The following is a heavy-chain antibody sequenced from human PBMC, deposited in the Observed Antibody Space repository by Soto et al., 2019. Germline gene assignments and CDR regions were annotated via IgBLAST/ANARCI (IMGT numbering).Heavy chain of an antibody. V-gene: IGHV1-3*01. CDR3: ARGPGYRGYDLGFLDYYYYYYMDV. CDR1: GYTFTSCA. J-gene: IGHJ6*03. CDR2: INAGNGNT. Sequence: VASVKVSCKASGYTFTSCAMHWVRQAPGQRLEWMGWINAGNGNTKYSQKFQGRVTITRDTSASTAYMELSSLRSEDTAVYYCARGPGYRGYDLGFLDYYYYYYMDVWGKGTTVTVSS. D-gene: IGHD5-12*01.